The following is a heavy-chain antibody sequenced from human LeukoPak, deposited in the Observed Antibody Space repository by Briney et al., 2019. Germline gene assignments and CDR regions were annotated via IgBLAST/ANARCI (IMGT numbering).Heavy chain of an antibody. CDR1: GYTFTSYD. D-gene: IGHD2-15*01. CDR2: MNPDSTNT. Sequence: ASVKVSCKASGYTFTSYDINWVRQDTGQGLEWMGWMNPDSTNTGYAQTFQGRVTITRNTSISTAYIELSSLRSEDTAVYYCASRYCSGGSCFSRDYYYYYMDVWGKGTTVTVSS. CDR3: ASRYCSGGSCFSRDYYYYYMDV. V-gene: IGHV1-8*03. J-gene: IGHJ6*03.